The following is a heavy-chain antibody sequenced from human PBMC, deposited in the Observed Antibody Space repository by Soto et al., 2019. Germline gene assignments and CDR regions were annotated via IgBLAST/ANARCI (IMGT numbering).Heavy chain of an antibody. CDR1: DGSISNFY. D-gene: IGHD3-22*01. CDR3: ARAPMVLTRSYFDS. J-gene: IGHJ4*02. Sequence: SETLSLTCTVSDGSISNFYWSWIRQPPGKGLEWIGYISSSGDTNYNPSLKSRVSISVDTSKNQFSLNLTSVTAADTAVYYCARAPMVLTRSYFDSWGQGTPVTVSS. V-gene: IGHV4-59*01. CDR2: ISSSGDT.